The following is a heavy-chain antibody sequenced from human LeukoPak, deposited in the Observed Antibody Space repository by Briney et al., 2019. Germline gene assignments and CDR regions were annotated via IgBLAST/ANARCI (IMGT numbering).Heavy chain of an antibody. CDR3: ARAALAPRTSTSDHFDY. D-gene: IGHD2-2*01. V-gene: IGHV4-34*01. CDR1: GGSFSGYY. Sequence: SETLSLTCAVYGGSFSGYYWSWIRQPPGKGLEWIGEINHSGSTNYNPSLKSRVTISVDTSKNQFSLKLSSVTAADTAVYYCARAALAPRTSTSDHFDYWGQGTLITVSS. J-gene: IGHJ4*02. CDR2: INHSGST.